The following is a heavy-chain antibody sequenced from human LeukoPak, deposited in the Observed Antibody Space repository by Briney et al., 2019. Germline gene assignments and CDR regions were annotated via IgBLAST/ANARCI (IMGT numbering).Heavy chain of an antibody. V-gene: IGHV3-23*01. D-gene: IGHD3-9*01. CDR3: AKVDFNNRFDP. J-gene: IGHJ5*02. CDR1: GFTFSSYA. Sequence: GGSLRLSCAASGFTFSSYAMNWVRQAPGKGLEWVSAMSYSGSSTYYADSVKGRFTISRDNSKNTLYLQMNSLRAEDTAVYYCAKVDFNNRFDPWGQGTLVTVSS. CDR2: MSYSGSST.